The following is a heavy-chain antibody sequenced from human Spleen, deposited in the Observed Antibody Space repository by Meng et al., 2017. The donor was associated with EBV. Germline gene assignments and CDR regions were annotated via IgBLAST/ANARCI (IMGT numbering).Heavy chain of an antibody. CDR3: ARGIPQLLAPGEFDY. J-gene: IGHJ4*02. V-gene: IGHV4-34*01. CDR2: INHSGST. D-gene: IGHD6-19*01. Sequence: QQWGAGSWRPSETLSLTCAVYGGSFTDYYWSWNRQPPGKVLEWIGEINHSGSTKYNPSLKSRVTISVDTSKNQFSLKLSSVTAADTAVYYCARGIPQLLAPGEFDYWGQGTLVTVSS. CDR1: GGSFTDYY.